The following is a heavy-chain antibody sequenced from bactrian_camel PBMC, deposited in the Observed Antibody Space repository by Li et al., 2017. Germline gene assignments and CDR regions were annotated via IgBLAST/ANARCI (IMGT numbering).Heavy chain of an antibody. Sequence: WSLGLSCTASGNIGSVNYMGWFRQAPGKEREGVTITNTEGDLRVYDDSVKGRFTISRDNAKNTVHLQMNSLKPEDTGTYTCAAGQGVGWCLDVIRVGAEADFDYWGQGTQVTVS. V-gene: IGHV3S54*01. J-gene: IGHJ6*01. CDR1: GNIGSVNY. D-gene: IGHD5*01. CDR3: AAGQGVGWCLDVIRVGAEADFDY. CDR2: TNTEGDLR.